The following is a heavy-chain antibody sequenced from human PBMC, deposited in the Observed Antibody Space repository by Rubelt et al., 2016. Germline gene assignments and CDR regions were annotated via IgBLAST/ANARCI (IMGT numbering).Heavy chain of an antibody. J-gene: IGHJ4*02. D-gene: IGHD3-3*01. CDR1: GGSFSGYY. V-gene: IGHV4-34*01. CDR2: INHSGST. Sequence: QVQLQQWGAGLLKPSETLSLTCAVYGGSFSGYYWSWIRQPPGKGLEWIGEINHSGSTNYNPSLKSRVPISVDTSKNQFSLKLGSGTAADTAVYYCARTYYDFWSGYPGYFDYWGQGTLVTVSS. CDR3: ARTYYDFWSGYPGYFDY.